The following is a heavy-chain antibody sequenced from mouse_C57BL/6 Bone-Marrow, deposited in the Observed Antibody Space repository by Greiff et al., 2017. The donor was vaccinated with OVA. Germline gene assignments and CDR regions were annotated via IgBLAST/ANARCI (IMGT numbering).Heavy chain of an antibody. D-gene: IGHD1-1*01. CDR2: IYPGSGST. CDR3: ARRGTTVVSFDG. Sequence: QVQLQQPGAELVKPGASVKMSCKASGYTFTSYWITWVKQRPGQGLEWIGDIYPGSGSTNYNEKFKSKATLTVDTSSSTTYMQLSSLTSEDSAVYYCARRGTTVVSFDGWGQGTTLTVSS. V-gene: IGHV1-55*01. J-gene: IGHJ2*01. CDR1: GYTFTSYW.